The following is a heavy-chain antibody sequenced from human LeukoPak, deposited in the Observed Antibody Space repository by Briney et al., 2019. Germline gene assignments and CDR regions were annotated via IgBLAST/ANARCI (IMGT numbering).Heavy chain of an antibody. Sequence: SETLSLTCTVSGGSISSYYWSWIRQPPGKGLEWIGYIYYNGSTNYNPSLKSRVTISVDTSKNQFSLKLSSVTAADTAVYYCARGLPPNYYYYYMDVWGKGTTVTVSS. D-gene: IGHD3-16*01. J-gene: IGHJ6*03. CDR2: IYYNGST. CDR3: ARGLPPNYYYYYMDV. V-gene: IGHV4-59*12. CDR1: GGSISSYY.